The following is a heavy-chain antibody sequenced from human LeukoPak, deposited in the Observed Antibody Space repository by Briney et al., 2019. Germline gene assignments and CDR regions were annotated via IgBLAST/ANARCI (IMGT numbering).Heavy chain of an antibody. CDR1: GFTFSSYG. Sequence: PGGSLRLSCAASGFTFSSYGMHWVRQAPGKGLEWVAVISYDGSNKYYADSVKGRFTISRDNSKNTLYLQMNSLRAEDTAVYYCAKDGGWLLAFAFDIWGQGTMVTVSS. CDR3: AKDGGWLLAFAFDI. CDR2: ISYDGSNK. D-gene: IGHD3-9*01. V-gene: IGHV3-30*18. J-gene: IGHJ3*02.